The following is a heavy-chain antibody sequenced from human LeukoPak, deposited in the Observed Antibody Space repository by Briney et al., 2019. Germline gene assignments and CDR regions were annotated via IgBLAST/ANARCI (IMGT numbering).Heavy chain of an antibody. CDR1: GYSFTSYW. CDR2: IYPGDSDT. J-gene: IGHJ2*01. V-gene: IGHV5-51*01. CDR3: ARRRGLSVWYFDL. Sequence: GESLKISCKGSGYSFTSYWIGWARQMPGKGLEWMGIIYPGDSDTRYSPSFQGQVAISADKSISTAYLQWSSLKASDTAMYYCARRRGLSVWYFDLWGRGTLVTVSS. D-gene: IGHD2-15*01.